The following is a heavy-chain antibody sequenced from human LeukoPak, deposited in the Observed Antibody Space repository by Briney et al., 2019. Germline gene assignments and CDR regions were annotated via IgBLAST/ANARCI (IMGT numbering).Heavy chain of an antibody. CDR2: IHSSGSI. CDR3: ARGTFKDGLDV. V-gene: IGHV4-4*07. D-gene: IGHD2/OR15-2a*01. J-gene: IGHJ6*02. CDR1: GGSFSTYY. Sequence: SETLSLTCAVSGGSFSTYYWSWIRQPPGKGLEWIGRIHSSGSINHNPSLKSRVTLSVDTSKNQFSLKLTSVAAADTAVYYCARGTFKDGLDVWGQGTTVTVSS.